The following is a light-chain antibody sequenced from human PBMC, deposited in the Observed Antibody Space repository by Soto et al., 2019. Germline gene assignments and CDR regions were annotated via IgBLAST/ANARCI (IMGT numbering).Light chain of an antibody. V-gene: IGKV1-27*01. CDR3: QKYNSAPLT. J-gene: IGKJ4*01. CDR1: RGISNF. CDR2: LAS. Sequence: DIQMTQSPSSLSASVGDRVTITCRASRGISNFLAWYQQKPWKVPKLLIYLASTLQSGVPSRFSGSGSGTDFTLTISSLQPEDGATYYCQKYNSAPLTFGGGTKVEIK.